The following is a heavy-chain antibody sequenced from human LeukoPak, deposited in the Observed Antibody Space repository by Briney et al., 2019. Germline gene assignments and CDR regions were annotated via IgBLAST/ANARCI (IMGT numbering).Heavy chain of an antibody. J-gene: IGHJ4*02. D-gene: IGHD3-22*01. Sequence: PGGSLRLSCAASGFTFSSYAMHWVRQAPGKGVEYVSAISSNGGSTYYANSVKGRFTISRDNSKNTLYLQMGSLRAEDMAVYYCASARDSSGYYLYWGQGTLVTVSS. CDR3: ASARDSSGYYLY. CDR2: ISSNGGST. CDR1: GFTFSSYA. V-gene: IGHV3-64*01.